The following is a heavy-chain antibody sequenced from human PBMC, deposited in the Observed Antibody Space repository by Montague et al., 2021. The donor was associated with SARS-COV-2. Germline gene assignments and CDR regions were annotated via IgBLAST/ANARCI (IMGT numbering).Heavy chain of an antibody. Sequence: SETLSLTCTVSGGSISSYYWSWIRQPPGKGLEWIGYIYYSGSTNYNPSLKSRVTISVDTSKNQFSLKLSSVTAADTAVYYCASAGWAVAGTYYYYGMDVWGQGTTVTVSS. CDR1: GGSISSYY. D-gene: IGHD6-19*01. V-gene: IGHV4-59*01. J-gene: IGHJ6*02. CDR3: ASAGWAVAGTYYYYGMDV. CDR2: IYYSGST.